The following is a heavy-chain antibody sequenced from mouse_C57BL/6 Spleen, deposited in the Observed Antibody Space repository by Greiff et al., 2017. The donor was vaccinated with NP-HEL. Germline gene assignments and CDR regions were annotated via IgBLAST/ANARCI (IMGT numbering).Heavy chain of an antibody. CDR2: INYDGSST. CDR1: GFTFSDYY. V-gene: IGHV5-16*01. J-gene: IGHJ4*01. Sequence: DVQLVESEGGLVQPGSSMKLSCTASGFTFSDYYMAWVRQVPEKGLEWVANINYDGSSTYYLDSLKSRFIISRDNAKNILYLQMSRLKSEDTATYYCARGDYYAMDYWGQGTSVTVSS. CDR3: ARGDYYAMDY.